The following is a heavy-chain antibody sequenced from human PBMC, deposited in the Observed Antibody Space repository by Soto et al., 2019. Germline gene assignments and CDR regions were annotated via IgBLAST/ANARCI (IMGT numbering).Heavy chain of an antibody. D-gene: IGHD2-2*01. V-gene: IGHV4-59*01. CDR2: IYYSGST. J-gene: IGHJ3*02. CDR1: GGSISSYY. CDR3: ARDIVVVPAAMFAFDI. Sequence: SETLSLTCTVSGGSISSYYWSWILQPPWKGLEWIGYIYYSGSTNYNPSLKSRVTISVDTSKNQFSLKLSSVTAADTAVYYCARDIVVVPAAMFAFDIWGQGTMVTVSS.